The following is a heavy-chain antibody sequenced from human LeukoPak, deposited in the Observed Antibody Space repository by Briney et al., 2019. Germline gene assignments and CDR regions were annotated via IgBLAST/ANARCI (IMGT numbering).Heavy chain of an antibody. CDR3: ASAGYSSGWYPYYFDY. CDR1: GFTVSSNY. CDR2: IYSGGST. D-gene: IGHD6-19*01. V-gene: IGHV3-66*01. Sequence: GGSLRLSCAASGFTVSSNYMSWVRQAPGKGLAWVSVIYSGGSTYYADSVKGRFTISRDNSKNTLYLQMNSLRAEDTAVYYCASAGYSSGWYPYYFDYWGQGTLVTVSS. J-gene: IGHJ4*02.